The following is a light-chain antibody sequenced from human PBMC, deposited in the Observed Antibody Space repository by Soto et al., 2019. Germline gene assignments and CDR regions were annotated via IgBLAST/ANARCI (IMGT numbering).Light chain of an antibody. J-gene: IGLJ1*01. Sequence: QAARTQPASVSGCPGQSITISCTGTSSDVGGYNYVSWYQQHPGKAPKLMTYEVSNRPSGVSNRFSGSKSGNTASLTISGLQAEDEADYYCSSYTSSSTRVFGTGTKVTVL. CDR1: SSDVGGYNY. CDR3: SSYTSSSTRV. V-gene: IGLV2-14*01. CDR2: EVS.